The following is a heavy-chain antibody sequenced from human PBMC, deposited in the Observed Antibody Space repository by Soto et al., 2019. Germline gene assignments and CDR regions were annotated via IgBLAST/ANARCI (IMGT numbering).Heavy chain of an antibody. CDR3: MTTFNYDILTGHPDY. Sequence: ASVKVSCKASGYTFTSYDINWVRQATGQGLEWMGRMNPNSGNTGYAQKFQGRVTMTRNTSISTAYMELSSLRSEDTAVYYCMTTFNYDILTGHPDYWGQGTLVTVSS. D-gene: IGHD3-9*01. CDR2: MNPNSGNT. V-gene: IGHV1-8*01. CDR1: GYTFTSYD. J-gene: IGHJ4*02.